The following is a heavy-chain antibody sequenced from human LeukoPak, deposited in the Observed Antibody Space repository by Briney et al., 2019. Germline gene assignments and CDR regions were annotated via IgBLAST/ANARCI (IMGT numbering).Heavy chain of an antibody. V-gene: IGHV3-23*01. D-gene: IGHD3-9*01. CDR1: GITLSNYG. CDR2: LSGSGGGT. Sequence: GGSLRLSCAVSGITLSNYGMSWVRQAPGKGLEWVAGLSGSGGGTNYADSVQGRFTISRDNSKNTLYLQMNSLRAEDTAVYYCATRYFDWLLGDFDYWGQGTLVTVSS. J-gene: IGHJ4*02. CDR3: ATRYFDWLLGDFDY.